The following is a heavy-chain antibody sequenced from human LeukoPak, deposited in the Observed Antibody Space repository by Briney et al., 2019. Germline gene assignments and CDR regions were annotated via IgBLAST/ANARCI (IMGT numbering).Heavy chain of an antibody. D-gene: IGHD6-13*01. V-gene: IGHV3-23*01. CDR3: AKVNASSLYFDY. J-gene: IGHJ4*02. Sequence: GGSLRLSYVASGFTFSNYAMSWVRQAPGKGLEGVAVMRSGDGDTTYADSVRGRFTISRDNSKNRLDLQMNSLRPEDTAVYYCAKVNASSLYFDYWGQGTLVTVSS. CDR1: GFTFSNYA. CDR2: MRSGDGDT.